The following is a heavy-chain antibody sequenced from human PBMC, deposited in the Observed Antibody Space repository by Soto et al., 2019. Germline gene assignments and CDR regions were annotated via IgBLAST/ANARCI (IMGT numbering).Heavy chain of an antibody. CDR1: GGTFSSSA. J-gene: IGHJ4*01. CDR2: SIPIFDTA. Sequence: SVKVSCMASGGTFSSSAIRWVRQAPAQGLEWMGGSIPIFDTANYAQKYQGRVTITADKSTSTAYMELSSLRSEDTSVYYCARGSTLGYCSGCSCFPRGFDYWGHGTLVTGSS. CDR3: ARGSTLGYCSGCSCFPRGFDY. D-gene: IGHD2-15*01. V-gene: IGHV1-69*06.